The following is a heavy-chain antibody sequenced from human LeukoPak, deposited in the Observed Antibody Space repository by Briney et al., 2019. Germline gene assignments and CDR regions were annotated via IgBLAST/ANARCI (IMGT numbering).Heavy chain of an antibody. CDR1: GFTSSNHG. Sequence: GGSLRLSCAASGFTSSNHGMSWVRQAPGKGLEWVSVIYSGGGTNYAASVRGRFTTSRDNSKNTLYLQMSSLRVEDTAVYYCARNRPAAPWFDPWGQGTLVTVSS. J-gene: IGHJ5*02. CDR2: IYSGGGT. D-gene: IGHD6-13*01. V-gene: IGHV3-53*01. CDR3: ARNRPAAPWFDP.